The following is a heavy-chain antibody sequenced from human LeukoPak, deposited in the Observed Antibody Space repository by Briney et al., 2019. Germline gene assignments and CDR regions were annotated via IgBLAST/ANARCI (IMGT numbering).Heavy chain of an antibody. CDR2: LDPEDGET. J-gene: IGHJ4*02. V-gene: IGHV1-24*01. Sequence: ASVKVPCKVSGYTLTELSMHWVRQAPGKGLEWMGGLDPEDGETIYAQKFQGRVTMTEDTSTDTAYMELSSLRSEDTAVYYCATVLHYTSCYRDWGQGTLVTVSS. CDR3: ATVLHYTSCYRD. D-gene: IGHD2-2*01. CDR1: GYTLTELS.